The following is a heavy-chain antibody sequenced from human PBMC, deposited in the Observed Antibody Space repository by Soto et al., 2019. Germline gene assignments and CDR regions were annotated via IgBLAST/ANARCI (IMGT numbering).Heavy chain of an antibody. CDR2: IYYSGST. D-gene: IGHD6-13*01. CDR1: GGSISSGGYY. Sequence: SETLSLTCTVSGGSISSGGYYWSWIRQHPGKGLEWIGYIYYSGSTYYNPSLKSRVTISVDTSKNQFSLKLSSVTAADTAVYYCARVDSRIIAAAGTGLPPKDYGDYFDYWGQGTLVTVSS. CDR3: ARVDSRIIAAAGTGLPPKDYGDYFDY. J-gene: IGHJ4*02. V-gene: IGHV4-31*03.